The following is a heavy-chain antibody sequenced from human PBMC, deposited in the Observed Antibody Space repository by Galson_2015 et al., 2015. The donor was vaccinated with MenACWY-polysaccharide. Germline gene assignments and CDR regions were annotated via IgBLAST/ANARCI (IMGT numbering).Heavy chain of an antibody. V-gene: IGHV3-23*01. CDR1: GFPFSRYA. Sequence: SLRLSCAASGFPFSRYAMTWVRQSPGKGLEWVSTVSGTDGNTYYAASVMGRFTISRDNSKDTLYLQMNSLRAEDTAIYYCAKGLGSFGFWGQGTPVTVSS. CDR3: AKGLGSFGF. J-gene: IGHJ4*02. D-gene: IGHD1-26*01. CDR2: VSGTDGNT.